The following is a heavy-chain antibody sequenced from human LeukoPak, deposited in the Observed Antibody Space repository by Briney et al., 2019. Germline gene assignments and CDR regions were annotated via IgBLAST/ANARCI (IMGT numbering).Heavy chain of an antibody. CDR3: ARGPSITMVRGGQWYYYMDV. CDR2: INSDGSST. D-gene: IGHD3-10*01. Sequence: PGGSLRPSCAASGFTFSSYEMNWVRQAPGKGLVWVSRINSDGSSTSYADSVKGRFTISRDNAKNTLYLQMNSLRAEDTAVYYCARGPSITMVRGGQWYYYMDVWGKGTTVTISS. V-gene: IGHV3-74*01. J-gene: IGHJ6*03. CDR1: GFTFSSYE.